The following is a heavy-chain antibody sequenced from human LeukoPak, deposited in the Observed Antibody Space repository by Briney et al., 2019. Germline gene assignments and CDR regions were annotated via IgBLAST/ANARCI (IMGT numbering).Heavy chain of an antibody. CDR3: AKYSSSWYFFDY. J-gene: IGHJ4*02. D-gene: IGHD6-13*01. CDR1: GFTFSSYG. CDR2: ISGSGGST. V-gene: IGHV3-23*01. Sequence: GGSLRLSCAASGFTFSSYGMSWVRQAPGKGLEWVSAISGSGGSTYYADSVKGRFTISRDNSKNTLYLQMNSLRAEDTAVYYCAKYSSSWYFFDYWGQGTLVTVSS.